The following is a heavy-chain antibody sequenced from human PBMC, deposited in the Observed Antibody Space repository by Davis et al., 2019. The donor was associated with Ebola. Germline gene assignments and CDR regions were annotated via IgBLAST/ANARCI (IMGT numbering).Heavy chain of an antibody. CDR2: IYTCDSGT. V-gene: IGHV5-51*01. Sequence: GESLKISCKDSGNSFSRLWIDWGRQRPGKGLGGGCIIYTCDSGTRYSPSFRGQVTLSADKSSKTAFLQWGRLKASDSGMYYCASLRRTITGMDDGFDIWGQGTMVTVSS. J-gene: IGHJ3*02. CDR3: ASLRRTITGMDDGFDI. D-gene: IGHD2-8*02. CDR1: GNSFSRLW.